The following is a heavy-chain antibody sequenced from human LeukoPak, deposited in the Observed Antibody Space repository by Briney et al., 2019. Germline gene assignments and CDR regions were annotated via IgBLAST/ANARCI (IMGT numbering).Heavy chain of an antibody. Sequence: GGSLRLSCAASGFTFSDYYMSWIRQAPGKGLEWVSYISSSGSTIYYADSVKGRFTISRDTSDNTLNLQMNGLGVEDSAVYYCAAKGNGYTGIYVFAHWGQGTLVTVSA. J-gene: IGHJ4*02. V-gene: IGHV3-11*04. D-gene: IGHD1-26*01. CDR2: ISSSGSTI. CDR3: AAKGNGYTGIYVFAH. CDR1: GFTFSDYY.